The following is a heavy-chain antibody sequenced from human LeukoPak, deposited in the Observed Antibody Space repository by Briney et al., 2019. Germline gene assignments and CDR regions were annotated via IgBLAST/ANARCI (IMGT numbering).Heavy chain of an antibody. J-gene: IGHJ2*01. CDR1: GFTFVDYA. CDR2: ISWNSGSI. CDR3: AKDSSGYYRYFDL. V-gene: IGHV3-9*01. Sequence: GRSLRLSCAASGFTFVDYAMHWVRQAPGKGLEWVSGISWNSGSIGYADSVKGRFTISRDNAKNSLYLQMNSLRAEDTALYYCAKDSSGYYRYFDLWGRGTLVTVSS. D-gene: IGHD3-22*01.